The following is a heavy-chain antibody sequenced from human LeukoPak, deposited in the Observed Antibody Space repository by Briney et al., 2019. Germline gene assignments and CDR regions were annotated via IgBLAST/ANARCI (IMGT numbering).Heavy chain of an antibody. D-gene: IGHD5-12*01. J-gene: IGHJ5*01. V-gene: IGHV3-23*01. CDR3: TRDGLRGYDFDF. CDR1: GFTFRSHA. Sequence: GGSLRLSYAASGFTFRSHAMSWVRQAPGKGLEWVSNILNSGDTKYYADSVKGRFIVTRDNSKNTLYLQMDRLRVDDTAVYYCTRDGLRGYDFDFWGPGTLVTVSS. CDR2: ILNSGDTK.